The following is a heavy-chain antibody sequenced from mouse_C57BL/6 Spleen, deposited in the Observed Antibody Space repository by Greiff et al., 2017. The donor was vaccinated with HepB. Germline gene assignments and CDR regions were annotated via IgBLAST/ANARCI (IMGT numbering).Heavy chain of an antibody. J-gene: IGHJ2*01. CDR2: INPSSGYT. CDR1: GYTFTSYW. D-gene: IGHD1-1*01. V-gene: IGHV1-7*01. Sequence: QVQLQQSGAELAKPGASVKLSCKASGYTFTSYWMHWVKQRPGTGLEWIGYINPSSGYTKYNQKFKDKATLTADKSSSTAYMQLSSLTYEDSAVYFCALERSYYGGSYDYWGQGTPLTVSA. CDR3: ALERSYYGGSYDY.